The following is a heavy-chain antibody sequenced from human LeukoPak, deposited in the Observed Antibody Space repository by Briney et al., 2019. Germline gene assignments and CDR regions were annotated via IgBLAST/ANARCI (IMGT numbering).Heavy chain of an antibody. V-gene: IGHV3-74*01. D-gene: IGHD3-10*01. CDR2: INSDGSST. J-gene: IGHJ3*02. CDR3: STGSGHAFDI. CDR1: GFTFSSYR. Sequence: GGSLRLACAASGFTFSSYRVHWVRQVPGKGLVWVSRINSDGSSTSYADSVKGRFTISRDNAKNTLYVQMNSLGAEDTAVYYCSTGSGHAFDIWGRGTMVTVSS.